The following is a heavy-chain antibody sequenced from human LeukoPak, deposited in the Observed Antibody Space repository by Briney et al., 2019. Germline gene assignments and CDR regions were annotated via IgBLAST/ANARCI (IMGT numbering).Heavy chain of an antibody. Sequence: GGSLRLSCAASGFTFSSYAMSWVRQAPGKGLEWGSAIIGSGGSTYYADSVKGRVTISRDNSKNTLYLQMNSLRAEDTAVYYCATAAPFGESFYWYFDLWGRGTLVTVSS. CDR1: GFTFSSYA. CDR2: IIGSGGST. J-gene: IGHJ2*01. V-gene: IGHV3-23*01. CDR3: ATAAPFGESFYWYFDL. D-gene: IGHD3-10*01.